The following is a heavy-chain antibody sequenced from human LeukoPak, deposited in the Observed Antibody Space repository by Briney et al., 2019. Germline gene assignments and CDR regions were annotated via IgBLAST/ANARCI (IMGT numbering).Heavy chain of an antibody. V-gene: IGHV4-38-2*01. CDR3: ALISIVVVPAAIPFDY. D-gene: IGHD2-2*02. Sequence: PSETLSLTCAVSGYSISSGYYWGWIRQPPGKGLEWIGSIYHSGSTYYNPSLKSQVTISVDTSKNQFSLKLSSVTAADTAVYYCALISIVVVPAAIPFDYWGQGTLVTVSS. CDR2: IYHSGST. CDR1: GYSISSGYY. J-gene: IGHJ4*02.